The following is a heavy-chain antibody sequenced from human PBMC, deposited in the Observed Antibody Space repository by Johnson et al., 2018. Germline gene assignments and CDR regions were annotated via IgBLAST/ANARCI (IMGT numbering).Heavy chain of an antibody. CDR1: GYTFTTYS. Sequence: QVQLLESGAEVKKPGASVKVSCKASGYTFTTYSMHWVRQAPGQRLEWMGWIIAGKGNAKYSQKFQGRVSITRDTSASTAYMELSSLRSEDTAVYYCARDMKYYYYYMDVWGKGTTVTVSS. V-gene: IGHV1-3*01. D-gene: IGHD3-16*01. J-gene: IGHJ6*03. CDR3: ARDMKYYYYYMDV. CDR2: IIAGKGNA.